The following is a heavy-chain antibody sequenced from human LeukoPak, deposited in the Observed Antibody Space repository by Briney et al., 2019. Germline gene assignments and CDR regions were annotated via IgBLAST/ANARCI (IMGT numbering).Heavy chain of an antibody. CDR2: IYPGDSDT. CDR3: ARRLSSSTYYYDSSGYQFDI. D-gene: IGHD3-22*01. CDR1: GYSFTSYW. J-gene: IGHJ3*02. Sequence: GESLKISCQGSGYSFTSYWFGWVRQLPGKGLEWMGIIYPGDSDTRYRPSFQGQVTISADKSISTAYLQWSSLKASDTAMYYCARRLSSSTYYYDSSGYQFDIWGQGTMVTVSS. V-gene: IGHV5-51*01.